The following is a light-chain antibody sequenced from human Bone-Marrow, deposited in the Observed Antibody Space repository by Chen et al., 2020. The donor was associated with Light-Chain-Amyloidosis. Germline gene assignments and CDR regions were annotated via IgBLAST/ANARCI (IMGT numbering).Light chain of an antibody. V-gene: IGLV2-14*01. Sequence: QSALTQPASASAPPGPLITLSGTGPSSDVGGDNHVSWYQQHPDKAPKLMIYEVTNRPSWVPDRFSGSKSDNTASLTISGLQTEDEADYFCSSYTITNTLVFGSGTRVTVL. J-gene: IGLJ1*01. CDR3: SSYTITNTLV. CDR1: SSDVGGDNH. CDR2: EVT.